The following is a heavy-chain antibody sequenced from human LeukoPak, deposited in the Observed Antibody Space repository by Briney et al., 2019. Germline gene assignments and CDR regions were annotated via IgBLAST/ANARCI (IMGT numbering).Heavy chain of an antibody. CDR3: ARDRGKRVETSMVGFP. V-gene: IGHV3-53*01. J-gene: IGHJ5*02. CDR2: IYGGDTT. D-gene: IGHD5-18*01. Sequence: GGSLRLSCAASGFTVSTNYMSWVRQAPGKGLEWVSVIYGGDTTLYADSVKGRFTISRDNSKNTVYLQMNNLRAEDTAVYYCARDRGKRVETSMVGFPWGQGTLVTVSS. CDR1: GFTVSTNY.